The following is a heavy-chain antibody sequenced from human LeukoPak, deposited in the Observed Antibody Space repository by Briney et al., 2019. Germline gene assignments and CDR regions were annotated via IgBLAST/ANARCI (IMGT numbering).Heavy chain of an antibody. CDR3: ASSPLTEWLYYFDY. J-gene: IGHJ4*02. V-gene: IGHV1-46*01. CDR2: INPSTGTT. Sequence: ASVKVSCKASGYTFPSYYMHWVRQVPGQGLEWMGLINPSTGTTSYAQKFQGRVTMTRDMSTSTVYMQLSSLGSEDTAVYYCASSPLTEWLYYFDYWGQGTLVTVSS. CDR1: GYTFPSYY. D-gene: IGHD5-24*01.